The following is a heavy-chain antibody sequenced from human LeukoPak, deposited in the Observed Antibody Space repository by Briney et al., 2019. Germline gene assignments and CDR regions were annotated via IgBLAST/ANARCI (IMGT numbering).Heavy chain of an antibody. J-gene: IGHJ5*02. Sequence: GASVTVSCKASGYTFTNYAINWVRQAPGQGLEWMGWINTNTGNPTYAQGFTGRFVFSLDTSVSTAYLQISSLKADDTAVYYCARDPYTSSSWYRGRANNWFDPWGQGTLVTVSS. CDR3: ARDPYTSSSWYRGRANNWFDP. CDR1: GYTFTNYA. CDR2: INTNTGNP. V-gene: IGHV7-4-1*02. D-gene: IGHD6-13*01.